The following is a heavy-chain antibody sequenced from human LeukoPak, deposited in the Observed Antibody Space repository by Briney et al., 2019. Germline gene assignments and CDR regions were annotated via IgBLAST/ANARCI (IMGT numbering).Heavy chain of an antibody. CDR3: ASKEVYGSEEGYFDY. D-gene: IGHD3-10*01. J-gene: IGHJ4*02. CDR1: GGSISSGSYY. V-gene: IGHV4-61*02. Sequence: SETLSLTCTVSGGSISSGSYYLSWIRQPAGKGLEWIGRIYTSGSTNYYPSLKSRVTISVDTSKNQFSLKLSSVTAADTAVYYCASKEVYGSEEGYFDYWGQGTLVTVSS. CDR2: IYTSGST.